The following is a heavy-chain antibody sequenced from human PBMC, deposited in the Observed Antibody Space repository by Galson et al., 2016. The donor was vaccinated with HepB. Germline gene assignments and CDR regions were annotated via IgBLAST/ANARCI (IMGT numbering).Heavy chain of an antibody. J-gene: IGHJ6*02. D-gene: IGHD2-15*01. CDR3: EATPDYYYDEMDV. V-gene: IGHV5-10-1*01. CDR1: GYSFTSHW. CDR2: IDPSDSYT. Sequence: QSGAEVKKPGESLRISCKGSGYSFTSHWINWVRQMPGKGLEWMGRIDPSDSYTYCSPSFQGHVIFSVDKSISTAYLQWSSLRASDTAMYYCEATPDYYYDEMDVWGQGTPVTVS.